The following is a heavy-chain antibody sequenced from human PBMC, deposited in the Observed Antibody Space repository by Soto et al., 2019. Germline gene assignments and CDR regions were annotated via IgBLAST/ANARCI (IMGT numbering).Heavy chain of an antibody. CDR1: GFTFSDYY. J-gene: IGHJ6*02. CDR2: ISSSSSYT. D-gene: IGHD6-6*01. Sequence: GGSLRLSCAASGFTFSDYYMSWIRQAPGKGLEWVSYISSSSSYTNYADSVKGRFTISRDNAKNSLYLQMNSLRAEDTAVYYCARDQEGQLGSFYYYGMDVWGQGTTVTVSS. CDR3: ARDQEGQLGSFYYYGMDV. V-gene: IGHV3-11*06.